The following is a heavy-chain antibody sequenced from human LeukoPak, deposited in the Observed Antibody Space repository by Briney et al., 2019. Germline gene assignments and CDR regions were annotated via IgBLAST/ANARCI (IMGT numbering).Heavy chain of an antibody. D-gene: IGHD2-2*01. V-gene: IGHV4-59*08. CDR1: GGSISSYY. CDR3: ARHTLGYCSSTSCFGFDY. J-gene: IGHJ4*02. Sequence: PSETLSLTCSVSGGSISSYYWSWIRQPPGKGLEWIGYIYYSRSTNYNPFLKSRVTISVDTSKNQFSLKLSSVTAADTAVYYCARHTLGYCSSTSCFGFDYWGQGTLVTVSS. CDR2: IYYSRST.